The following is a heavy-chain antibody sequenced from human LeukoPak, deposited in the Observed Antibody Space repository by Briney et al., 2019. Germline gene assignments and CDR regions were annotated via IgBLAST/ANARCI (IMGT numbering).Heavy chain of an antibody. Sequence: SVKVSCKASGGTFSNYAISWVRQAPGQGLEWMGGIIPIFDTANYAQKFQGRVTITADESTSTAYMELSSVTAADTAVYYCARGRDYQTHFDYWGQGTLVTVSS. J-gene: IGHJ4*02. V-gene: IGHV1-69*13. CDR2: IIPIFDTA. CDR3: ARGRDYQTHFDY. CDR1: GGTFSNYA. D-gene: IGHD4-11*01.